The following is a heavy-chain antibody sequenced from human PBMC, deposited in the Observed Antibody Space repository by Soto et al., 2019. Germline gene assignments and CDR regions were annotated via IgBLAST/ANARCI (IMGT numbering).Heavy chain of an antibody. CDR2: IIPILGIA. V-gene: IGHV1-69*08. CDR3: PREDIVVVPAANYYYMDV. CDR1: GGTFSSYT. D-gene: IGHD2-2*01. J-gene: IGHJ6*03. Sequence: QVQLVQSGAEVKKPGSSVKVSCKASGGTFSSYTISWVRQAPGQGLEWMGRIIPILGIANYAQKFQGRVTITADKSTSTAYMELSSLRSEDTPVYYGPREDIVVVPAANYYYMDVWGKGTTVTVSS.